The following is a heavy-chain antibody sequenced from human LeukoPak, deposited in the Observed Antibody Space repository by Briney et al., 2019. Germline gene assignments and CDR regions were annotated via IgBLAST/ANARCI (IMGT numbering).Heavy chain of an antibody. CDR2: ISGSGGST. J-gene: IGHJ3*02. Sequence: GGSLRLSCAASGFTFSSYAMSWVRQAPGKGLEWVSAISGSGGSTYYADSVKGRFAISRDNSKNTLYLQMNSQRAEDTAVYYCARTQYGDFTENAFDIWGQGTMVTVSS. D-gene: IGHD4-17*01. CDR1: GFTFSSYA. V-gene: IGHV3-23*01. CDR3: ARTQYGDFTENAFDI.